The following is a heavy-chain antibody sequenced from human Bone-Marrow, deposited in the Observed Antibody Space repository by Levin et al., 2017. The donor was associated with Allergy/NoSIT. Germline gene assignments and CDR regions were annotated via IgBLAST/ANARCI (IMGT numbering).Heavy chain of an antibody. J-gene: IGHJ6*03. CDR3: ARGWTNYYYYYMDV. V-gene: IGHV1-8*01. Sequence: GESLPLSFNSSGYTFTSYDINWVRQATGPGLAWLGWMNPNGGNTGYAQKFQGRVTMTRNTSISTAYMELSSLRSEDTAVYYCARGWTNYYYYYMDVWGKGTTVTVSS. D-gene: IGHD1-1*01. CDR1: GYTFTSYD. CDR2: MNPNGGNT.